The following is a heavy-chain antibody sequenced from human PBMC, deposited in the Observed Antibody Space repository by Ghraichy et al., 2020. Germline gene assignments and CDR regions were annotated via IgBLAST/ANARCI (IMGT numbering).Heavy chain of an antibody. D-gene: IGHD1-26*01. CDR3: ARGGGLGAILD. CDR2: ISAYNGDT. J-gene: IGHJ4*02. CDR1: GYTFTSYA. V-gene: IGHV1-18*01. Sequence: ASVKVSCQTSGYTFTSYAVSWVRQAPGQDLEWMGWISAYNGDTNSAQRFQGRVSMTTDAATSTAYMELRSLTSDDTAVYFCARGGGLGAILDWGQGTLVTVSS.